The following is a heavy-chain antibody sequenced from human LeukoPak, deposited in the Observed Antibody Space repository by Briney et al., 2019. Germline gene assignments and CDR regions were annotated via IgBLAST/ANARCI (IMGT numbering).Heavy chain of an antibody. CDR2: IEASGENT. Sequence: GGSLRLPCAASGFTFNRYAMSWVRQAPGKGLEWVSSIEASGENTYYADSVRGRFTMSRDNSKNTLYLQMNSLRGDDTAIFYCARDHLSCTGGSCYSNNWGQGTLVTVSS. D-gene: IGHD2-15*01. V-gene: IGHV3-23*01. CDR3: ARDHLSCTGGSCYSNN. CDR1: GFTFNRYA. J-gene: IGHJ4*02.